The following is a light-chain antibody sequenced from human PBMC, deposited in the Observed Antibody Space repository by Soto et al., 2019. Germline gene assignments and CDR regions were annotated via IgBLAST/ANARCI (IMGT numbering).Light chain of an antibody. Sequence: EIVLTQSPGFLSLSPGERATLSCRASQSVDSSFVAWYQQKPSQAPRLLIYGASKRATGIPDRFSGSGSGTDFTLTISRLEPEDFAVYYCQQYVSSVTFGQGTKVEIK. CDR3: QQYVSSVT. J-gene: IGKJ1*01. CDR2: GAS. CDR1: QSVDSSF. V-gene: IGKV3-20*01.